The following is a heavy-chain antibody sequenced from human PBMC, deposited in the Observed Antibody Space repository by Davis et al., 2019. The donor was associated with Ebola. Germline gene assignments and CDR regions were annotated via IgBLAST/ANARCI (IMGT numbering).Heavy chain of an antibody. Sequence: GGSLRLSCAASGFTFSSYGMHWVRQAPGKGLEWVGRIKSKVDGGTTDFAAPVKGRFSISRDDSKNTLYLQMESLRTEDTAVYFCASDLYRDGHNWDFYYGMDVWGTGTTVTVSS. J-gene: IGHJ6*04. CDR3: ASDLYRDGHNWDFYYGMDV. CDR2: IKSKVDGGTT. V-gene: IGHV3-15*01. D-gene: IGHD5-24*01. CDR1: GFTFSSYG.